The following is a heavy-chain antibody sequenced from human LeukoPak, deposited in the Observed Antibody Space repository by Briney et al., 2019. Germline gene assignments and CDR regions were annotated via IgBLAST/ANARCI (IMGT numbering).Heavy chain of an antibody. CDR3: ARVGTTVTSVDY. Sequence: GGSLRLSRAASRFTFSSYSMNGVRQAPGKGLEWVSSISSSSSYIYYADSVKGRFTISRDNAKNSLYLQMNSLRAEDTAVYYCARVGTTVTSVDYWGQGTLVTVSS. J-gene: IGHJ4*02. D-gene: IGHD4-17*01. CDR2: ISSSSSYI. V-gene: IGHV3-21*01. CDR1: RFTFSSYS.